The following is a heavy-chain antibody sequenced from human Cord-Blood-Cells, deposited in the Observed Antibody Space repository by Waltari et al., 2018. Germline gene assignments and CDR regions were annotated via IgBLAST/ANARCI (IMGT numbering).Heavy chain of an antibody. Sequence: QLQLQESGPGLVKPSETLSLTCTVSGGSISSSSYYWGWIRQPPGKGLEWIGSIYYSGSTSYNPSLKSRVTISVDTSKNQFSLKLSSVTAADTAVYYCARLRYNWNFDYWGQGTLVTVSS. CDR3: ARLRYNWNFDY. CDR1: GGSISSSSYY. D-gene: IGHD1-1*01. J-gene: IGHJ4*02. V-gene: IGHV4-39*07. CDR2: IYYSGST.